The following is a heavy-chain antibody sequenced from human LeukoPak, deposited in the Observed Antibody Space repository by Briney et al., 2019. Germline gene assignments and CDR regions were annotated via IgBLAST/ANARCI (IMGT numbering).Heavy chain of an antibody. CDR3: ARDSREWIKLWLPGRFYYGMDV. D-gene: IGHD5-18*01. Sequence: GGSLRLSCAASGFTFSSYEMNWVRQAPGKGLEWVSYISSSGSTIYYADSVKGRFTISRDNAKNSLYLQMNSLRAEDTAVYYCARDSREWIKLWLPGRFYYGMDVWGQGTTVTVSS. J-gene: IGHJ6*02. CDR2: ISSSGSTI. V-gene: IGHV3-48*03. CDR1: GFTFSSYE.